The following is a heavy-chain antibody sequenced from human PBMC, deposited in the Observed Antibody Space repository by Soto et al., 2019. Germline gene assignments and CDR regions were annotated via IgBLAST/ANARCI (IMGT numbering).Heavy chain of an antibody. CDR2: IYPGDSDT. Sequence: PGESLKISCKGSGYSFTSYWIGWVRQMPGKGLEWMGIIYPGDSDTRYSPSFQGQVTISADKSISTAYLQWRSLKASDTAMYYCARRMLPALAYYGMDVWGQGTTVTVSS. V-gene: IGHV5-51*01. CDR1: GYSFTSYW. D-gene: IGHD2-8*01. CDR3: ARRMLPALAYYGMDV. J-gene: IGHJ6*02.